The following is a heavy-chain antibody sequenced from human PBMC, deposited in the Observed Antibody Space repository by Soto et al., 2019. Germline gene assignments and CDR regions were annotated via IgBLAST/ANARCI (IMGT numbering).Heavy chain of an antibody. CDR1: GFTFSSYG. CDR3: AKDDTRSYLLTLLVDY. Sequence: GGSLRLSCAASGFTFSSYGMHWVRQAPGKGLEWVAVISYDGSNKYYADSVKGRFTISRDNSKNTLYLQMNSLRAEDTAVYYCAKDDTRSYLLTLLVDYWGQGTLVTVSS. CDR2: ISYDGSNK. D-gene: IGHD1-26*01. J-gene: IGHJ4*02. V-gene: IGHV3-30*18.